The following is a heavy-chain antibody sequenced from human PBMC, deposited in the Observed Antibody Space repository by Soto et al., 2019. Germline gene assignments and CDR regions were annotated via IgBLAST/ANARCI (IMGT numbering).Heavy chain of an antibody. CDR1: GFTFSSYA. J-gene: IGHJ4*02. Sequence: EVQLLESGGGLVQPGGSLRLSCAASGFTFSSYAMNWVRQAPGKGLEWVSAISGSGGSTYYADSVKGRFTISRDNSKNTLYLQMNGLGAEDTGGYYCGHRSCWYVPTYDCWGQGTLVTACS. D-gene: IGHD6-13*01. CDR2: ISGSGGST. V-gene: IGHV3-23*01. CDR3: GHRSCWYVPTYDC.